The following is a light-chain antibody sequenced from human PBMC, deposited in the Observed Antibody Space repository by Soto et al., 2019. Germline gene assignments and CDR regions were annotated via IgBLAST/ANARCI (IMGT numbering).Light chain of an antibody. J-gene: IGKJ2*01. CDR2: AAS. CDR1: QSISSY. CDR3: QKSYSTPRTT. V-gene: IGKV1-39*01. Sequence: DIQMTQSPSSLSASVGDRVTITCRASQSISSYLNWYQQKPGKAPKLLIYAASSLQSGVPSRFSGSGSGTDFTLTISSLQPEEFATYYCQKSYSTPRTTFGQGTKLEIK.